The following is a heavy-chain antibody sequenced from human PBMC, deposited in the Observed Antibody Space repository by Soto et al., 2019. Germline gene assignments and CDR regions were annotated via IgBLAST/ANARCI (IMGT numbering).Heavy chain of an antibody. V-gene: IGHV3-7*05. D-gene: IGHD4-4*01. J-gene: IGHJ5*02. CDR1: GFTFRSYW. CDR2: INEDESEK. CDR3: ARGDLYSGDL. Sequence: EVQLVESGGGLVQPGGSPRLSCVASGFTFRSYWMSWVRQAPGKGLEWVANINEDESEKNYVDSVKGRFTISRDNAKNSLYLQMNSLRAEDTAMYFCARGDLYSGDLWGQGTLVTVSP.